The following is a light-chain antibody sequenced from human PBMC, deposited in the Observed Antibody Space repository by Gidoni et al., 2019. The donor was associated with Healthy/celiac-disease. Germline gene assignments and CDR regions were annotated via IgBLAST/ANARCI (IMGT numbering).Light chain of an antibody. CDR2: GAS. V-gene: IGKV3-15*01. Sequence: EIVMTQSPATLSVSPGERATLSCRASQSVSSNLAWYQQKPGQAPRLLIYGASSGSGTEFTLTISSLQSEDFAVYYCQQYNNWPRYTFGQGTKLEIK. CDR1: QSVSSN. CDR3: QQYNNWPRYT. J-gene: IGKJ2*01.